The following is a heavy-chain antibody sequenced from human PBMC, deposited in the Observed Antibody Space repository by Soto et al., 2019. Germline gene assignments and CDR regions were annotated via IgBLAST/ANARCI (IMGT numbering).Heavy chain of an antibody. Sequence: QVQLVESGGGVVQPGRSLRLSCAASGFNFITYGMHWVRQAPGKGLEWVAVISYDGSNKYYADSVKGRFTISRDNSKNTLYLQMNSLRPEDTAVYYCAKVRWYGRDAFDIWGQGTMVTVSS. D-gene: IGHD2-15*01. CDR3: AKVRWYGRDAFDI. CDR2: ISYDGSNK. V-gene: IGHV3-30*18. J-gene: IGHJ3*02. CDR1: GFNFITYG.